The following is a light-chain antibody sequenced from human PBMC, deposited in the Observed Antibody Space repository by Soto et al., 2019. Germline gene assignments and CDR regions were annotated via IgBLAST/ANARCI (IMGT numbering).Light chain of an antibody. CDR3: EAWDGSLSVVL. V-gene: IGLV1-44*01. J-gene: IGLJ2*01. CDR2: SNN. CDR1: NSNIGTNT. Sequence: QSVLTQPPSASGTPGQRVTISCSGGNSNIGTNTVNWYQHLPGSAPKLLIYSNNQRPSGVPDRFSGSKSGTSASLAIGGLQPEDEADYYCEAWDGSLSVVLFGGGTKLTVL.